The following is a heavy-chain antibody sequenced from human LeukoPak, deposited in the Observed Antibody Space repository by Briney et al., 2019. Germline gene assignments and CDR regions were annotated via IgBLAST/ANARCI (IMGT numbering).Heavy chain of an antibody. CDR1: GGSISSYY. CDR2: IYYSGST. CDR3: ASGPGRVTGTMDY. J-gene: IGHJ4*02. V-gene: IGHV4-59*01. Sequence: PSETLSLTCTVSGGSISSYYWSWIRQPPGKGLEWIGYIYYSGSTNYNPSLKSRVTISVDTSKNQFSLKLSSVTAADTAVYYCASGPGRVTGTMDYWGQGTLVTVSS. D-gene: IGHD1-7*01.